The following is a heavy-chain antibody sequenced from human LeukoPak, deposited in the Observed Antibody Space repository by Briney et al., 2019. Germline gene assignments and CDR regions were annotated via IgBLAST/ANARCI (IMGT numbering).Heavy chain of an antibody. CDR3: ARGSHIVVVPAALDN. CDR1: GFTFSSYS. CDR2: INSDGSST. D-gene: IGHD2-2*01. J-gene: IGHJ4*02. Sequence: GGSLRLSCAASGFTFSSYSMNWVRQAPGKGLVWVSRINSDGSSTSYADSVKGRFTISRDNAKNTLYLQMNSLRAEDTAVYYCARGSHIVVVPAALDNWGQGTLVTVSS. V-gene: IGHV3-74*01.